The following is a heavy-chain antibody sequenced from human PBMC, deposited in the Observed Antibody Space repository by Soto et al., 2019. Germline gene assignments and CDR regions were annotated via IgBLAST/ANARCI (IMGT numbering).Heavy chain of an antibody. J-gene: IGHJ6*02. D-gene: IGHD5-18*01. CDR1: GGSIRSGGYY. V-gene: IGHV4-31*03. CDR2: IYYSGNT. Sequence: SETLSLTCTVSGGSIRSGGYYWSWVRQNPRKGLEWIGNIYYSGNTYYNPSLKSRLTISVDTSKNQFSLNLSSVTAADTAVYYCARDRLMATAGTARHYFGLDVWGQGTTVTSP. CDR3: ARDRLMATAGTARHYFGLDV.